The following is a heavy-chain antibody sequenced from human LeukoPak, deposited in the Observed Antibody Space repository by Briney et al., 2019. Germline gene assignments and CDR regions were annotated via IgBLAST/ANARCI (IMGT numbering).Heavy chain of an antibody. CDR3: ARGYYYDSSGPSNFDY. Sequence: ASVKVSCKASGYTFTGYYMHWVRQAPGQGLEWMGWINPNSGGTNYAQKLQGRVTMTTDTSTSTAYMELRSLRADDTAVYYCARGYYYDSSGPSNFDYWGQGTLVTVSS. J-gene: IGHJ4*02. V-gene: IGHV1-2*02. D-gene: IGHD3-22*01. CDR1: GYTFTGYY. CDR2: INPNSGGT.